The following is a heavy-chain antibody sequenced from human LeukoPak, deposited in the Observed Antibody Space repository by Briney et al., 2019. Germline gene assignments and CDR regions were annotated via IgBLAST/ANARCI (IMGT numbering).Heavy chain of an antibody. V-gene: IGHV3-73*01. D-gene: IGHD5-24*01. J-gene: IGHJ4*02. Sequence: GGSVRLSCGASVFIFCFCAKHGLRQASGKGLEWVGRIKNKANNYATAYAASVKGRFTISRDDSKNTAYLQMNSLKTEDTGVYYCSKQCREGSSSFGYWGQGTLVTVSS. CDR3: SKQCREGSSSFGY. CDR2: IKNKANNYAT. CDR1: VFIFCFCA.